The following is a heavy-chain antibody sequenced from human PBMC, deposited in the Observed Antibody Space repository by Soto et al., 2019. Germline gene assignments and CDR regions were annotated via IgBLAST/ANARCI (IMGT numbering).Heavy chain of an antibody. V-gene: IGHV4-61*01. CDR2: IYNSKTT. CDR1: GSSVSGGIYY. J-gene: IGHJ4*02. Sequence: SETLSLTCTVSGSSVSGGIYYWTWIRQPPGKGLEWIGYIYNSKTTNYDASLRSRVTISVDTSKNQFSLRLTSVTAADTAVYYCARYRDYGDYGYFDSWGQGTLVTVSS. D-gene: IGHD4-17*01. CDR3: ARYRDYGDYGYFDS.